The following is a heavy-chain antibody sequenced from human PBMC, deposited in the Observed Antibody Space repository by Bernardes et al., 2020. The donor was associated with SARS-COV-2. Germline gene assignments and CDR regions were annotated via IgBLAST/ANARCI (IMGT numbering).Heavy chain of an antibody. CDR1: GFNVGSYV. D-gene: IGHD3-10*01. CDR2: ISYGTRT. CDR3: AAYVYTSGSLPFDY. Sequence: GGSLSLSCLASGFNVGSYVMNWVRQAPGKGLEWVSTISYGTRTYYTQSVRGRFTISRDISQNTVYLQMDSLRDEDTALYYCAAYVYTSGSLPFDYWGLGTLVTVSS. V-gene: IGHV3-23*01. J-gene: IGHJ4*02.